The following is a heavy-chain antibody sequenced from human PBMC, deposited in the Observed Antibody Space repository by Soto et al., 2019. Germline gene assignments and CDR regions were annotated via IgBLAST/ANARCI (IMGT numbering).Heavy chain of an antibody. Sequence: QVQLVQSGAEVRKPGSSVRVSCKASGASFSNYLFSWARQALGQGFECMGVILPVSGRTSYAQKVQGRVTITADSATTTVYMKVNRLSFEDTAVHFCTTGWNDFTHSGQGTLVTVSS. D-gene: IGHD1-1*01. CDR3: TTGWNDFTH. CDR1: GASFSNYL. V-gene: IGHV1-69*01. J-gene: IGHJ4*01. CDR2: ILPVSGRT.